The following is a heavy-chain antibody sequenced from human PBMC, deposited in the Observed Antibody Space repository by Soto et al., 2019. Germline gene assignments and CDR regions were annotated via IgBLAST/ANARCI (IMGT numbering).Heavy chain of an antibody. CDR3: ARGRGDCSGGSCFNNWFDL. CDR1: DGKIVGYD. D-gene: IGHD2-15*01. V-gene: IGHV4-59*01. J-gene: IGHJ5*02. Sequence: SETQSRSNSVSDGKIVGYDWSWIRQTQSKALESIGYIYYSGSTNYNPSLKSRVTISVDTSKNQFSLKLSSVTAADTAVYYCARGRGDCSGGSCFNNWFDLWGQGTLVTVFS. CDR2: IYYSGST.